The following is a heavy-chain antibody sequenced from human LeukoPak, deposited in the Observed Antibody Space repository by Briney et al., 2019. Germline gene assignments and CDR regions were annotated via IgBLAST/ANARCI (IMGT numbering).Heavy chain of an antibody. J-gene: IGHJ4*02. CDR2: VYYSGST. CDR1: GGSIRSHY. D-gene: IGHD6-19*01. CDR3: TKTRSGWMYFFDY. Sequence: SETLSLTCTVSGGSIRSHYWSWIRQPPGKGLEWIGYVYYSGSTNYNPSLKSRVTMSVDTSKNQFSLKLNSVTAADTAVYYCTKTRSGWMYFFDYWGQGSLVIVSS. V-gene: IGHV4-59*11.